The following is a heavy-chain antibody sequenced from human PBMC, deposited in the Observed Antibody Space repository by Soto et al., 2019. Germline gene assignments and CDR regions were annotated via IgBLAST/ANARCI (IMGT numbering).Heavy chain of an antibody. CDR2: IYASGST. Sequence: PSETLSLTCTVSGGSISTYYWSWIRQPAGKGLEWIGRIYASGSTNYNPSLKSRVTMSVATSKNQFSLKLSSVTAADTAVYSCARGGMVIMPTATAFDYWGQGTLVTVSS. D-gene: IGHD2-2*01. V-gene: IGHV4-4*07. CDR3: ARGGMVIMPTATAFDY. CDR1: GGSISTYY. J-gene: IGHJ4*02.